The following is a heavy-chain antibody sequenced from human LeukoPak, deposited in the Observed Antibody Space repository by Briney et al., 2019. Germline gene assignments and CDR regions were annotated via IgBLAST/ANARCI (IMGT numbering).Heavy chain of an antibody. CDR2: IYYSGST. CDR1: GGSISSYY. Sequence: SETLSLTCTVSGGSISSYYWSWIRQPPGKGLEWIGYIYYSGSTNYNPSLKSRVTISVDTSKNQFSLKLSSVTAADTAVYYCARLNEGNSSSWYKSYYYYYYMDVWGKGTTVTISS. J-gene: IGHJ6*03. D-gene: IGHD6-13*01. V-gene: IGHV4-59*01. CDR3: ARLNEGNSSSWYKSYYYYYYMDV.